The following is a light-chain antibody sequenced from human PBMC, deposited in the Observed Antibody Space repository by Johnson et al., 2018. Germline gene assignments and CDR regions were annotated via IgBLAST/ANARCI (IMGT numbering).Light chain of an antibody. CDR2: ENN. CDR1: SSNIGNNY. J-gene: IGLJ1*01. Sequence: QSVLTQPPSVSAAPGQKVTISCSGSSSNIGNNYVSWYQQLPGTAPKLLIYENNKRPSGIPDRFSGSKSGTSATLGITGLKTGDEADYYCGTWDSRLSAGNVFGTVTKVTVL. CDR3: GTWDSRLSAGNV. V-gene: IGLV1-51*02.